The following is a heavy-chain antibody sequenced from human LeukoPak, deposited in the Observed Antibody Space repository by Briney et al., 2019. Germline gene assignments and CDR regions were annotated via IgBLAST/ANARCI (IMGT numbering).Heavy chain of an antibody. CDR3: AKDLEYSSSWYFGDSAFDI. D-gene: IGHD6-13*01. J-gene: IGHJ3*02. Sequence: GGSLRLSCAASRFTFSSYAMSWVRQAPGKGLEWVSAISGSGGSTYYADSVKGRFTISRDNSKNTLYLQMNSLRAEDTAVYYCAKDLEYSSSWYFGDSAFDIWGQGTMVTVSS. V-gene: IGHV3-23*01. CDR1: RFTFSSYA. CDR2: ISGSGGST.